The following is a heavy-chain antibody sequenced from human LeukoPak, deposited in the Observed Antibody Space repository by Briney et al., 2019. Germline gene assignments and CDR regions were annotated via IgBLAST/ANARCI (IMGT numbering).Heavy chain of an antibody. Sequence: SETLSLTCTVSGAPISPYYWSWIRQPPGRGLEYIGYIYYTGSTNYNHSLKSRVTISLDTSANQFSLKLSSVTAADTAVYFCARGTKTGNTGYDWDYWGQGSVVTVSS. CDR1: GAPISPYY. D-gene: IGHD5-12*01. V-gene: IGHV4-59*01. CDR3: ARGTKTGNTGYDWDY. CDR2: IYYTGST. J-gene: IGHJ4*02.